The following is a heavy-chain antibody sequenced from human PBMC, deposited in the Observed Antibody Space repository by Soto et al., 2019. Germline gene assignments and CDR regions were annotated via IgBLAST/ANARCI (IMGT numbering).Heavy chain of an antibody. D-gene: IGHD3-9*01. CDR2: IYYRGNT. CDR3: ARLEGLATISYYFDY. J-gene: IGHJ4*02. Sequence: QLQLQESGPGLVKPSETLSLTCSVSGDSINSDNYYWGWIRQPPGKGLEWIGSIYYRGNTYYNPSLKIRVTISLDKPKSQFSLKLNSVTAADLAVYFCARLEGLATISYYFDYWGQGTLVTVSS. V-gene: IGHV4-39*01. CDR1: GDSINSDNYY.